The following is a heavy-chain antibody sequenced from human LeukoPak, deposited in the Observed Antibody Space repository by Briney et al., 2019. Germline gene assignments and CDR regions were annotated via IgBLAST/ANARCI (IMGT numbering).Heavy chain of an antibody. CDR1: GGSISSYY. D-gene: IGHD1-1*01. J-gene: IGHJ4*02. CDR3: ARESTTGTYYDY. CDR2: IYYSGST. Sequence: SETLSLTCTVSGGSISSYYWSWIRQPPGKGLEWIGYIYYSGSTNYNPSLKSRVTISVDTPKNQFSLKLSSVTAADTAVYYCARESTTGTYYDYWGQGTLVTVSS. V-gene: IGHV4-59*01.